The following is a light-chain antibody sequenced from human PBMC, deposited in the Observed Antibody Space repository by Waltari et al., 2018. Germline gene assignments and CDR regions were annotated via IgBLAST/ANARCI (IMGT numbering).Light chain of an antibody. J-gene: IGKJ2*01. V-gene: IGKV1-5*03. CDR1: QSISTW. Sequence: DIQMTQSPSTLSASVGERITITCRASQSISTWVAWYQQKPGEAPKLLIYKASNLQSGVPSRFSGSGSGTEFTLTISSLQPDDFATYFCQQYNSYSTFGQGTKLEIK. CDR2: KAS. CDR3: QQYNSYST.